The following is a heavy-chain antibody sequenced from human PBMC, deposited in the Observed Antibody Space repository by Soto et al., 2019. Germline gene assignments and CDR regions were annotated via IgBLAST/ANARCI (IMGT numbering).Heavy chain of an antibody. CDR2: INHSGGT. Sequence: QVQLQQWGAGLLKPSETLSLICAVYGGSFSDYYWSWILQPPGKGLEWIGEINHSGGTYYNPSLKSRVTISVDTSKNQFSLKLSSVTAADTAVYYCARLVGTRAFHIWGQGTMVTVSS. J-gene: IGHJ3*02. CDR3: ARLVGTRAFHI. CDR1: GGSFSDYY. D-gene: IGHD1-26*01. V-gene: IGHV4-34*01.